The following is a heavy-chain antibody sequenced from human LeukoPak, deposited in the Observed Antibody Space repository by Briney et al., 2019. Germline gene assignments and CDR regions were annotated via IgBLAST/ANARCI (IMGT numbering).Heavy chain of an antibody. CDR3: AMQVGIYGDYNNWFDP. D-gene: IGHD4-17*01. CDR1: GAPLNNYY. Sequence: SETLSLTCTVSGAPLNNYYWNWVRQPPGKELEWIGNVDYSGSTRYNPSLESRATMSLDSSKNQFSLRLTSVTAADMAVYYCAMQVGIYGDYNNWFDPWGQGARVTVSS. V-gene: IGHV4-59*08. CDR2: VDYSGST. J-gene: IGHJ5*02.